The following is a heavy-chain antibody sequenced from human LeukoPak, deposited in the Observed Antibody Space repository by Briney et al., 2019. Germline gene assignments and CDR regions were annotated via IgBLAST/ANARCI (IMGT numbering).Heavy chain of an antibody. J-gene: IGHJ4*02. Sequence: PSETLSLTCAVYGGSFSGYYWSWIRQPPGKGLEWIGEINHSGSTNYNPSLKSRVTISVDTSKNQFSLKLSSVPAAAPAVFYCSRSSSFVVVPAAMMFFYWGRGTLVTVPS. D-gene: IGHD2-2*01. CDR3: SRSSSFVVVPAAMMFFY. V-gene: IGHV4-34*01. CDR2: INHSGST. CDR1: GGSFSGYY.